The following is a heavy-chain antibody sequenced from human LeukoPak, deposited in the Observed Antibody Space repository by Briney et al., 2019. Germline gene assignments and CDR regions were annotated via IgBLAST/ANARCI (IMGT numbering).Heavy chain of an antibody. CDR3: ARADSSGWYVNWFDP. Sequence: GGSLRLSCAASGFTVSSNYMSWVRQAPGKGLEWVSVIYSGGSTYYADSVKGRFTISRDNSKNTLYLQMNSLRAEDTAVYYCARADSSGWYVNWFDPWGQGTLVTVSS. J-gene: IGHJ5*02. V-gene: IGHV3-53*01. CDR2: IYSGGST. CDR1: GFTVSSNY. D-gene: IGHD6-19*01.